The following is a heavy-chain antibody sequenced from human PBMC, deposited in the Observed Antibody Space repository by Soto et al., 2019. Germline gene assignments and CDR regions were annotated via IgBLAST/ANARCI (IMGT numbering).Heavy chain of an antibody. CDR2: IYYTGST. CDR3: ARGFAIGWYTYYFDY. D-gene: IGHD6-19*01. Sequence: PAETLSLTCTVSGASISGYHWGWLRQPPGKGLEWIGYIYYTGSTNYNPSLKSRVTMSVDTSKNQFPLKLNSVTAADTAVYYCARGFAIGWYTYYFDYWGQGPLVTVS. J-gene: IGHJ4*02. CDR1: GASISGYH. V-gene: IGHV4-59*08.